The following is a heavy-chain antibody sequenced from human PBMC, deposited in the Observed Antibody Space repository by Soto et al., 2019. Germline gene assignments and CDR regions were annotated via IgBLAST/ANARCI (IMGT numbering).Heavy chain of an antibody. V-gene: IGHV4-31*03. J-gene: IGHJ6*02. CDR3: ARDADYGGSRGGMDV. CDR1: GGSVNNANYF. CDR2: IYYSGST. Sequence: QVRLEESGPGLVKPSETLSLICSVSGGSVNNANYFWNWIRHHPENGLEWIGYIYYSGSTRSNPSFKTRATLSIDTSKNQFSLRLNSVTVADTAVYFCARDADYGGSRGGMDVWGRGTTVTVSS. D-gene: IGHD4-17*01.